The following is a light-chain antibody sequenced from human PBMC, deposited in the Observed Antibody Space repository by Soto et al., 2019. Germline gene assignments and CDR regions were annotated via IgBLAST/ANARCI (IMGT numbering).Light chain of an antibody. CDR2: VNT. CDR1: SSNIGAGYD. J-gene: IGLJ2*01. CDR3: QSYDSRLSGYVV. Sequence: QSVLTQPPSVSGAPGQRVTITWTESSSNIGAGYDVHWYQQLPGTAPKLLIYVNTNRPSGVPDRFSGSKSGTSASLAITGLQAEDEADYYCQSYDSRLSGYVVFGGGTKVTVL. V-gene: IGLV1-40*01.